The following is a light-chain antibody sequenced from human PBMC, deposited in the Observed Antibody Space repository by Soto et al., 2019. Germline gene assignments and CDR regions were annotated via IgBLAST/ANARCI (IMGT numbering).Light chain of an antibody. Sequence: DIEMTQSPSSLSASVGARVTITCRASLGIIDYLAWYQQKPGKVPKLLLYAASTLQTGVPSRFSGSGSRRDFTLTISNLQPEDVATYYCQKYNSAPLTCGGGTKVEIK. CDR1: LGIIDY. CDR2: AAS. CDR3: QKYNSAPLT. J-gene: IGKJ4*01. V-gene: IGKV1-27*01.